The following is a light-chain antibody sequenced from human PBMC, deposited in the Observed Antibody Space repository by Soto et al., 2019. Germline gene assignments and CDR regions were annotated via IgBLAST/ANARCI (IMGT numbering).Light chain of an antibody. CDR1: RSDVGSYNF. CDR3: SSYATGSTPHVV. V-gene: IGLV2-14*03. Sequence: QSVLTQPASVSGSPGQSITISCIGTRSDVGSYNFVSWFQHHPGKAPKLLIHDVNNRPSGVSSRISASKSGNTASLTISGLQADDEADYYCSSYATGSTPHVVFGGGTQLTVL. J-gene: IGLJ7*01. CDR2: DVN.